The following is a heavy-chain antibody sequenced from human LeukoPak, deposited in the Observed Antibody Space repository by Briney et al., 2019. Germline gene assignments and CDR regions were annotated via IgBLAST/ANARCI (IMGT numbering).Heavy chain of an antibody. CDR2: IKLDGSEM. J-gene: IGHJ4*02. D-gene: IGHD3-22*01. Sequence: PGGSLRLSCAASGFSFSNYWMSWVRQAPGQGLEWVANIKLDGSEMYYVDSVKGRFTISRDNAKNSLYLQVNSLRAEDTAVYYCARDDSSGYYYDPFDYWGQGTLVTVSS. CDR1: GFSFSNYW. V-gene: IGHV3-7*01. CDR3: ARDDSSGYYYDPFDY.